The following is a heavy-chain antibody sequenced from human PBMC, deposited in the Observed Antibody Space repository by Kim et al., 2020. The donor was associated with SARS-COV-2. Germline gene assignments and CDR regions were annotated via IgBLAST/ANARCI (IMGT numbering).Heavy chain of an antibody. J-gene: IGHJ6*01. V-gene: IGHV3-33*06. CDR1: GFTFSSYA. Sequence: GGSLRLSCAASGFTFSSYAMHWVRQAPGKGLEWVAVIWYDGSNKYYADSVKGRFTISRDNSKNTLYLQMNSLRAEDTALYYCAKDGDSSGWYNYYYYGM. D-gene: IGHD6-19*01. CDR2: IWYDGSNK. CDR3: AKDGDSSGWYNYYYYGM.